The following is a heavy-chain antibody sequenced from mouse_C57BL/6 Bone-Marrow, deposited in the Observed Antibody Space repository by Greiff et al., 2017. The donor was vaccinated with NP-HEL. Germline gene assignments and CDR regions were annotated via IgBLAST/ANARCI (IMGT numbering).Heavy chain of an antibody. J-gene: IGHJ3*01. V-gene: IGHV10-3*01. D-gene: IGHD2-1*01. CDR1: GFTFNTYA. Sequence: VQLQQSGGGLVQPKGSLKLSCAASGFTFNTYAMHWVRQAPGKGLEWVARIRSKSSNCATYYADSVKDRFTISRDDSQSMLYLQMNNLKTEDTAMYYCVRGGGNKFAYWGQGTLVTVSA. CDR2: IRSKSSNCAT. CDR3: VRGGGNKFAY.